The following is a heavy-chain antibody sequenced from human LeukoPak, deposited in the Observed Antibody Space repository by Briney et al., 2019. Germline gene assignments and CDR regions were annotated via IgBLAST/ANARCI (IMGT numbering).Heavy chain of an antibody. Sequence: PGGSLRLSCAASGFTVSSKYMSWVRQAPGKGLEWVSVIYSGSTTFYADSVKGRVSISRDNSKNTLYLQMNSLRAEDTAVYYCARLRGYCSSNSCYPLGYWGQGTLVTVSS. CDR1: GFTVSSKY. CDR2: IYSGSTT. CDR3: ARLRGYCSSNSCYPLGY. J-gene: IGHJ4*02. D-gene: IGHD2-2*01. V-gene: IGHV3-53*01.